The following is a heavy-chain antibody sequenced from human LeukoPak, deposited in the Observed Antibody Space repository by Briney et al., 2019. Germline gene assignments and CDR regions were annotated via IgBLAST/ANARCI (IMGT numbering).Heavy chain of an antibody. CDR2: IQYDGSTT. CDR3: ARALVAGVTLNALDI. Sequence: PGGSLRLSCAASGFSFSSYWMHWVRQAPGKGLVWVARIQYDGSTTNYADSVKGRFTISRDNAKKTLYVQMNSLRAEDTAVYYCARALVAGVTLNALDIWGQGTMATVSS. CDR1: GFSFSSYW. V-gene: IGHV3-74*01. D-gene: IGHD2-15*01. J-gene: IGHJ3*02.